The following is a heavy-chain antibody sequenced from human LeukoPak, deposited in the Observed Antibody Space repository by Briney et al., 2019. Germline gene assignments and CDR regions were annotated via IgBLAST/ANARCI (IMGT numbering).Heavy chain of an antibody. D-gene: IGHD3-3*01. Sequence: PGGSLRLSCAASGFTFRSYSMNWVRQAPGKGLEWVSYISSSSSTIYYADSVKGRFTISRDNAKNSLYLQMNSLRAEDTAVYYCARGRGHDFWSGYNDYWGQGTLVTVSS. J-gene: IGHJ4*02. CDR2: ISSSSSTI. CDR1: GFTFRSYS. CDR3: ARGRGHDFWSGYNDY. V-gene: IGHV3-48*01.